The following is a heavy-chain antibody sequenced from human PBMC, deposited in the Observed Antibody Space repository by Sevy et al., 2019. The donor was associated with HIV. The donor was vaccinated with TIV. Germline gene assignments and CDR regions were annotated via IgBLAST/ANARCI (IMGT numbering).Heavy chain of an antibody. CDR3: ARDVGYCSGGNCYEGGWFDP. CDR1: GFTFSSHW. J-gene: IGHJ5*02. V-gene: IGHV3-74*01. Sequence: GGSLRLSCTASGFTFSSHWMHWVRQDPGKGLVWVARINSEGSSTSYADSVKARFTISRDNAKNTLYLQMNSLRVEDTALYYCARDVGYCSGGNCYEGGWFDPWGQGTLVTVSS. CDR2: INSEGSST. D-gene: IGHD2-15*01.